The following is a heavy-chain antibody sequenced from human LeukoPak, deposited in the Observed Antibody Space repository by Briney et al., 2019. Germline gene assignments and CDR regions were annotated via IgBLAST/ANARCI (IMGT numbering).Heavy chain of an antibody. V-gene: IGHV4-31*03. D-gene: IGHD1-26*01. CDR3: ARGGATKLDY. J-gene: IGHJ4*02. CDR2: IYYSGST. Sequence: SQTLSLTCTVSGGSISSGGYYWSWIRQHPGKGLEWIGYIYYSGSTYSNPSLRGRITISVDTSKNQFSLKLSSVTAADTTVYYCARGGATKLDYWGQGTLVTVSS. CDR1: GGSISSGGYY.